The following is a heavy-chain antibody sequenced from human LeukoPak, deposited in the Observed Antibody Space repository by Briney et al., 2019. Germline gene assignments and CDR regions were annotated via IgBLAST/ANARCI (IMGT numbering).Heavy chain of an antibody. CDR3: ARDLAYCGGDCGH. V-gene: IGHV3-21*01. D-gene: IGHD2-21*01. CDR2: ISGSGTYI. J-gene: IGHJ4*02. Sequence: PGGSLRLSCAASGFTFSSNSMNWVRRAPGKGLEWVSSISGSGTYIYYADSVKGRFTISRDNAKNSVYLQMNSLRAEDTAVYYCARDLAYCGGDCGHWGQGTLVTVSP. CDR1: GFTFSSNS.